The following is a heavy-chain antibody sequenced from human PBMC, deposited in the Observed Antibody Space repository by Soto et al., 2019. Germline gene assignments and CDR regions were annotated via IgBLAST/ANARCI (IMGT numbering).Heavy chain of an antibody. CDR1: GYTFTTHY. CDR2: INPSGGRT. V-gene: IGHV1-46*01. J-gene: IGHJ4*02. D-gene: IGHD3-10*01. CDR3: ARAGENYGSGTFSPPLRYYFNS. Sequence: GASVKVSCKASGYTFTTHYMHWVRQVPGQGLEWMGIINPSGGRTTYALKFQGRVTMTSDTSTDTVYVELTSLRSEDTAIYYCARAGENYGSGTFSPPLRYYFNSWGQGTLVTVSS.